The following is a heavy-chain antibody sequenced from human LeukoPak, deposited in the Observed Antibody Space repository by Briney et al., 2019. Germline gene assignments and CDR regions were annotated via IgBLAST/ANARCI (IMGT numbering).Heavy chain of an antibody. D-gene: IGHD5-24*01. CDR3: ARGRDGYNYDY. J-gene: IGHJ4*02. Sequence: PGGSLRLSCAASGFTFRSFAMHWVRQAPGKGLEYVSVISSNGGSTYYANSVKGRFTISRDNPKNTLYLQMGSLRAEDMAVYYCARGRDGYNYDYWGQGTLVTVSS. CDR2: ISSNGGST. V-gene: IGHV3-64*01. CDR1: GFTFRSFA.